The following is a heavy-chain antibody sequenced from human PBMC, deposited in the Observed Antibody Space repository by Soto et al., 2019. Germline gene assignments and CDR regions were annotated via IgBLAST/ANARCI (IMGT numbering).Heavy chain of an antibody. J-gene: IGHJ4*02. D-gene: IGHD4-17*01. Sequence: QEQLQESGPGLVKPSQTLSLTCTVSGGSISSGDYYWSWIRQPPGKGLEWIGYIYYSGSTYYNPSLKSLVTISVDTSKSQFSLKLSSVTAADTAVYYCARVFPTSYGDYQDYWGQGTLVAVSS. V-gene: IGHV4-30-4*01. CDR2: IYYSGST. CDR3: ARVFPTSYGDYQDY. CDR1: GGSISSGDYY.